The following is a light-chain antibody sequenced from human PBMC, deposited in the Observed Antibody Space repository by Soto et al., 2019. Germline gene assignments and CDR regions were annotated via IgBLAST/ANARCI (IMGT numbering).Light chain of an antibody. Sequence: EIVLTQSPATLSVSPGERVTLSCRASQSVSRNLAWYQQKPGQAPRLLIYGASSRATGIPDRFSGSGSGTDFTLTISRLEPEDFAVYYCQQYDSSPKTFGQGTKVDIK. V-gene: IGKV3-20*01. J-gene: IGKJ1*01. CDR2: GAS. CDR3: QQYDSSPKT. CDR1: QSVSRN.